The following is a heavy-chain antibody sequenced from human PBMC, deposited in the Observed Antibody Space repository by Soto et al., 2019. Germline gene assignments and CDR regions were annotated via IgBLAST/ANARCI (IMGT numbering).Heavy chain of an antibody. V-gene: IGHV3-74*01. CDR3: ASQRSSSWYGCGY. D-gene: IGHD6-13*01. Sequence: GGSLRLSCAASGFTFSSYWMHWVRQAPGKGLVWVSRINSDGSSTSYADSVKGRFTISRDNAKNTLYLQMNSLRAEDTAVYYCASQRSSSWYGCGYWGQGTLVTVSS. CDR1: GFTFSSYW. CDR2: INSDGSST. J-gene: IGHJ4*02.